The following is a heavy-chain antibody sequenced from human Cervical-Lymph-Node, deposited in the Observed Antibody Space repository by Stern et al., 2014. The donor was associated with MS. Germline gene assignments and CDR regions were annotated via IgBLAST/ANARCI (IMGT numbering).Heavy chain of an antibody. D-gene: IGHD3-9*01. CDR3: TGVNYDILTGYYSDY. V-gene: IGHV3-33*01. Sequence: VQLEESGGGVVQPGRSLKLSCAASGFEFSSYGIHWVRQAPGKGLEWVAVIWYDGSKKFYAEFVKGRFTISRDNSKNTGYLQMNSLRAEDTAVYYCTGVNYDILTGYYSDYWGQGTLVTVSS. CDR2: IWYDGSKK. CDR1: GFEFSSYG. J-gene: IGHJ4*02.